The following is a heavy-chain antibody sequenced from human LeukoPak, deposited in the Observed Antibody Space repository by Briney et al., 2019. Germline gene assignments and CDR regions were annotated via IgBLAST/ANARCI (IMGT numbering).Heavy chain of an antibody. V-gene: IGHV4-59*01. Sequence: SETLSLTCTVSGGSISSYYWSWIRRPPGKGLEWIGYIYYSGSTNYNPSLKSRVTISVDTSKNQFSLKLSSVTAADTAVYYCASVYVWGSYRFDYWGQGTLVTASS. CDR2: IYYSGST. J-gene: IGHJ4*02. CDR3: ASVYVWGSYRFDY. CDR1: GGSISSYY. D-gene: IGHD3-16*02.